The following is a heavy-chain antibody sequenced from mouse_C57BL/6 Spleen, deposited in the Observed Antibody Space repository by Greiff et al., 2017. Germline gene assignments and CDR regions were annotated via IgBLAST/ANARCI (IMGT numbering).Heavy chain of an antibody. CDR2: INPNNGGT. CDR3: ARNIYYGYDNWYFDV. CDR1: GYTFTDYN. V-gene: IGHV1-18*01. D-gene: IGHD2-2*01. J-gene: IGHJ1*03. Sequence: EVQLQQSGPELVKPGASVKIPCKASGYTFTDYNMDWVKQSHGKSLEWIGDINPNNGGTIYNQKFKGKATLTVDKSSSTAYMELRSLTSEDTAVYYCARNIYYGYDNWYFDVWGTGTTVTVSS.